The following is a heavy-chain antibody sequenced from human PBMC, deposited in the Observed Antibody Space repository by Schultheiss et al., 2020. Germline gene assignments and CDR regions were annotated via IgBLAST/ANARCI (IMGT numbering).Heavy chain of an antibody. V-gene: IGHV4-59*12. CDR1: GGSIRSYY. D-gene: IGHD3-3*01. Sequence: SQTLSLTCTVSGGSIRSYYWSWIRQPPGRGLEYVGFIYYSGSTNYNPSLKSRVTISVDTSKNQFSLKLTSVTAADTAVYYCARGIFGVVTISYYYYYYYMDVWGKGTTVTVSS. CDR2: IYYSGST. J-gene: IGHJ6*03. CDR3: ARGIFGVVTISYYYYYYYMDV.